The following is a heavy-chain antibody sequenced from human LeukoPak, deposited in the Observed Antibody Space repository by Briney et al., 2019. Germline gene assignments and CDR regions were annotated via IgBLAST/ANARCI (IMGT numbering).Heavy chain of an antibody. CDR1: GFTFSSYA. V-gene: IGHV3-30-3*01. J-gene: IGHJ5*02. D-gene: IGHD2-15*01. CDR2: ISYDGSNK. CDR3: ARDYSVVVAATPYNWFDP. Sequence: GGSLRLSCAASGFTFSSYAIHWVRQAPGKGLEWVAVISYDGSNKYYADSVKGRFTISRDNSKNTLYLQMNSLRAEDTVVYYCARDYSVVVAATPYNWFDPWGQGTLVTVSS.